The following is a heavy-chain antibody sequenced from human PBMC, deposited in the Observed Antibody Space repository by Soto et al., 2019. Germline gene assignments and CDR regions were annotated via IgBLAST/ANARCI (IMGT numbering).Heavy chain of an antibody. D-gene: IGHD3-9*01. V-gene: IGHV3-33*01. Sequence: PGGSLRLSCAASGFTFSSYGMHWVRQAPGKGLEWVAVIWYDGSNKYYADSVKGRFTISRDNSKNTLYLQMNSLRAEDTAVYYCASTGDPGYFGWFDPWGQGTLVTVSS. J-gene: IGHJ5*02. CDR2: IWYDGSNK. CDR3: ASTGDPGYFGWFDP. CDR1: GFTFSSYG.